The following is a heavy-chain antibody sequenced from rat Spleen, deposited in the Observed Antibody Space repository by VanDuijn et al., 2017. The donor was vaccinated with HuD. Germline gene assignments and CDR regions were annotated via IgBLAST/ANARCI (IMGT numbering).Heavy chain of an antibody. V-gene: IGHV5-25*01. Sequence: EVQLVETGGGLVQPGRSLKLSCVASGFTFSNYWMYWIRQAPTKGLEWVASVSHDGVNTYYRDSVKGRFTISRDNAKSTLYLQMDSLRSEDTATYYCARHPTYYGFDGDWFACWGQGTLVTVSS. CDR3: ARHPTYYGFDGDWFAC. CDR1: GFTFSNYW. D-gene: IGHD1-9*01. J-gene: IGHJ3*01. CDR2: VSHDGVNT.